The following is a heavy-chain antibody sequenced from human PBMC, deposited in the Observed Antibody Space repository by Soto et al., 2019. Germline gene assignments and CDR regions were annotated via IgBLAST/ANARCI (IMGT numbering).Heavy chain of an antibody. CDR3: AKLSVVSRSDCLAPAAFDI. J-gene: IGHJ3*02. CDR2: ISWNSGSI. V-gene: IGHV3-9*01. Sequence: EVQLVESGGGLVQPGRSLRLSCAASGFTFDDYAMHWVRQAPGKGLEWVSGISWNSGSIGYADSVKGRFTISRDNAKNSLYLQMNSLRAEDTALYYCAKLSVVSRSDCLAPAAFDIWGQGTMVTVSS. CDR1: GFTFDDYA. D-gene: IGHD2-15*01.